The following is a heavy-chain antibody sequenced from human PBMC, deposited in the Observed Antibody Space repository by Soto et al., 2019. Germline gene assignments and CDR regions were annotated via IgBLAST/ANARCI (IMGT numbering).Heavy chain of an antibody. J-gene: IGHJ2*01. V-gene: IGHV1-46*01. CDR3: AAEDGIGAAVAVSEFLLNRSSDL. CDR2: INPSGGST. D-gene: IGHD1-26*01. Sequence: QGLEWMGIINPSGGSTSYAQKFQGRVTMTRDTSTSTVYMELSSLRSEDTAVYYCAAEDGIGAAVAVSEFLLNRSSDL.